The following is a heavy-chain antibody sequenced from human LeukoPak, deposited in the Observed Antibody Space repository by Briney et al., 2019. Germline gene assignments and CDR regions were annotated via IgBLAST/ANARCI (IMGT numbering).Heavy chain of an antibody. CDR3: AGTTVTADAFDI. CDR2: ISSSSSTI. D-gene: IGHD4-17*01. V-gene: IGHV3-48*04. J-gene: IGHJ3*02. CDR1: GFTFSSYS. Sequence: GSLRLSCAASGFTFSSYSMNWVRQAPGKGLEWVSYISSSSSTIYYADSVKGRFTISRDNAKNSLYLQMNSLRAEDTAVYYCAGTTVTADAFDIWGQGTMVTVSS.